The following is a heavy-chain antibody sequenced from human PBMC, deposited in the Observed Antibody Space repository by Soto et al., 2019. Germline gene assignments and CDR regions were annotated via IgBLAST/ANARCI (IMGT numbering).Heavy chain of an antibody. CDR3: ARDHYDSSGYYFDY. D-gene: IGHD3-22*01. Sequence: GGSLRLSCAASGFTFSSYWMSWVRQAPGKGLEWVANIKQDGSEKYYVDSVKGRFTISRDNAKNSLYLQMNSLRAEDTAVYYCARDHYDSSGYYFDYWGQGTLVTVSS. CDR1: GFTFSSYW. J-gene: IGHJ4*02. CDR2: IKQDGSEK. V-gene: IGHV3-7*01.